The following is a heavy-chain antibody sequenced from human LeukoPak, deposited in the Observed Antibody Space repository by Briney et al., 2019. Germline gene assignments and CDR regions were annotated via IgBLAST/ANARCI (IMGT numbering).Heavy chain of an antibody. CDR2: IIPIFGTA. D-gene: IGHD6-6*01. Sequence: SVKVSCKASGGTFSSYAISWVRQAPGQGLEWMGRIIPIFGTANYAQKFQGRVTITTDESTSTAYMELSSLRSEDTAVYYCARAPSIAARRAVCFDPWGQGTLVTVSS. CDR3: ARAPSIAARRAVCFDP. V-gene: IGHV1-69*05. J-gene: IGHJ5*02. CDR1: GGTFSSYA.